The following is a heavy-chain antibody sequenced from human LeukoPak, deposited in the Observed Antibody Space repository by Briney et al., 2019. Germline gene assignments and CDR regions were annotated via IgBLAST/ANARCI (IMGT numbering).Heavy chain of an antibody. CDR3: AKNYYDSSGYYYSFDY. V-gene: IGHV3-23*01. D-gene: IGHD3-22*01. J-gene: IGHJ4*02. CDR1: GFTFSSYA. Sequence: PGGSLRLSCAASGFTFSSYAMSWVRQAPGKGLEWVSAISGSGGSTYYADSVKGRFTISRDNSKNTLYLQMNSLRAEDTAVYYCAKNYYDSSGYYYSFDYWGQGTLVTVSS. CDR2: ISGSGGST.